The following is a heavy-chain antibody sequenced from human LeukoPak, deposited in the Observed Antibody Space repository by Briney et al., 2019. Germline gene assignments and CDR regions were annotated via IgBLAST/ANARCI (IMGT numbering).Heavy chain of an antibody. Sequence: PSETLSLTCTVSGGSISSSDYYWCWIRQSAGKGLEWIGRLNPSGSTYYNPSLNSRLTLSLDPSEGQFSLKLSSVTAADTALYYCARGRPYGDYFDYWGQGTLVTVSS. J-gene: IGHJ4*02. CDR1: GGSISSSDYY. V-gene: IGHV4-61*02. D-gene: IGHD4-17*01. CDR2: LNPSGST. CDR3: ARGRPYGDYFDY.